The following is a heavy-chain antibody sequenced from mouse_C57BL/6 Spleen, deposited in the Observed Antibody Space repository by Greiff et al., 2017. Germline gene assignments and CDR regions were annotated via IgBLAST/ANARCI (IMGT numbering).Heavy chain of an antibody. CDR1: GYTFTSYW. V-gene: IGHV1-53*01. D-gene: IGHD1-1*01. CDR2: INPSNGGT. Sequence: QVQLKQPGTVLVKPGASVKLSCKASGYTFTSYWMHWVKQRPGQGLEWIGNINPSNGGTNYNEKFKSKATLTVDKSSSTAYMQLSSLTSEDSAVXYCARGGYYCSSSLDYWGQGTTLTVSS. J-gene: IGHJ2*01. CDR3: ARGGYYCSSSLDY.